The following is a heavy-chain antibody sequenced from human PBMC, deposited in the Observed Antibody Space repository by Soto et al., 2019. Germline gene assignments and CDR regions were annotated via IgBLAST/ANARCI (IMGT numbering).Heavy chain of an antibody. V-gene: IGHV3-30-3*01. J-gene: IGHJ4*02. CDR3: ARVPSSSGRAHFDY. CDR1: GFTFSSYA. D-gene: IGHD2-15*01. Sequence: QVQLVESGGGVVQPGRSLRLSCAASGFTFSSYAMHWVRQAPGKGLEWVAVISYDGSNKYYADSVKGRFTISRDNSKHTLYLQVNSLRAGDTAVYYCARVPSSSGRAHFDYWGQGTLVTVSS. CDR2: ISYDGSNK.